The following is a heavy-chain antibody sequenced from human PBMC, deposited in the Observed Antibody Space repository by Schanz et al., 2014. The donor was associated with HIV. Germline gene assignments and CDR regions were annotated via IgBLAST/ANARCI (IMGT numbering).Heavy chain of an antibody. D-gene: IGHD3-10*01. Sequence: QVQLVQSGAEVKKPGASVKVSCKASGYTFTSQYMHWVRQAPGQGLEWMGWISAYNGHPHYGQKFQGRFTMTSDTSTSTAYMELRNLRSDDTAVFYCARVGAGVTVFFDYWGQGTLVSVSS. CDR1: GYTFTSQY. CDR2: ISAYNGHP. V-gene: IGHV1-18*01. J-gene: IGHJ4*02. CDR3: ARVGAGVTVFFDY.